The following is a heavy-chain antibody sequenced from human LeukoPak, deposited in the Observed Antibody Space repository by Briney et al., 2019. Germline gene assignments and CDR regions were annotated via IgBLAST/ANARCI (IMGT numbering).Heavy chain of an antibody. D-gene: IGHD1-26*01. V-gene: IGHV1-8*01. CDR3: ARSPVGARRRNDY. CDR1: GYTFSSYD. Sequence: ASVKVSCTTSGYTFSSYDINWVRKAPGQGLEWMGWVNPNSGNTGYAQKFRDRVTMTRSTSISTAYMELSSLRSEDTAVYYCARSPVGARRRNDYWGQGTLVTVSS. J-gene: IGHJ4*02. CDR2: VNPNSGNT.